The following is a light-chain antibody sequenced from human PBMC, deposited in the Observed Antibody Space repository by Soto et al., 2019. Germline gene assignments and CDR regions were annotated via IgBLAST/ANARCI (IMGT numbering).Light chain of an antibody. J-gene: IGLJ2*01. Sequence: QSALTQPASVSGSPGQSITISCTGTSSDVGGYNYVSWYQQHPGKAPKLMIYDVSNRPSGVSNRFSGSKSGNTASLTISGLQAEDEADYYCSSYTSRSTLVVFGGGTKLTFL. CDR2: DVS. V-gene: IGLV2-14*01. CDR1: SSDVGGYNY. CDR3: SSYTSRSTLVV.